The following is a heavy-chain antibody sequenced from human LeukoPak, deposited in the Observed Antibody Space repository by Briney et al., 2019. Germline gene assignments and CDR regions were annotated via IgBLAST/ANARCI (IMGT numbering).Heavy chain of an antibody. V-gene: IGHV3-23*01. Sequence: GGSLRLSCAASGFTFSSYAMSWVRQAPGKGLEWVSAIIGSGGSTYYADSVKGRFTISRDNSKNTLYLQMNSLRAEDTAVYYCASRTNPIAYLTHAFDIWGQGTMVTVSS. CDR3: ASRTNPIAYLTHAFDI. J-gene: IGHJ3*02. CDR1: GFTFSSYA. CDR2: IIGSGGST. D-gene: IGHD2/OR15-2a*01.